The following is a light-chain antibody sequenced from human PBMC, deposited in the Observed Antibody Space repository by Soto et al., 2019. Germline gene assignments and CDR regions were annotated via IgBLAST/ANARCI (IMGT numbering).Light chain of an antibody. J-gene: IGKJ1*01. CDR1: QSLSNN. Sequence: EIVMTQSPATLSVSPGERATLSCRASQSLSNNLAWYQQKPGKAPRLLMYGASTRATGIPARFSGSGSGTEFTLTISSLQSEDFEVYYCQQYNNWPPWTFGQGTKVEIK. V-gene: IGKV3-15*01. CDR2: GAS. CDR3: QQYNNWPPWT.